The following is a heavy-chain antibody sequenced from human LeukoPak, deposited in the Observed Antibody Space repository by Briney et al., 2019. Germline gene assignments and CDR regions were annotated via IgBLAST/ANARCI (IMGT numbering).Heavy chain of an antibody. Sequence: SETLSLTCAISGDSVSSNSAAWNWNRPSPWRGLEWLGSTYYRYKSYSDSALSVKSRLTTNPDTSKKQFSLQPNSVTPEDTAVYYCASQYGSRQFDSWGQGTLVTVSS. J-gene: IGHJ4*02. CDR3: ASQYGSRQFDS. D-gene: IGHD3-10*01. CDR1: GDSVSSNSAA. V-gene: IGHV6-1*01. CDR2: TYYRYKSYS.